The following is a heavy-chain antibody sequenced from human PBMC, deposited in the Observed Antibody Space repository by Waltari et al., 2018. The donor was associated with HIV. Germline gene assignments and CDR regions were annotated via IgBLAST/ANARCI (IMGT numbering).Heavy chain of an antibody. CDR3: ARQGEPYYYDRCDDNWFDP. CDR2: IYYSGTT. D-gene: IGHD3-22*01. V-gene: IGHV4-39*01. Sequence: LQLQESGPGLVKRWETLPLPCPALGGAVSSSSSIWGGVGQPPGKGLEWIGNIYYSGTTSYNPSLKSRVTIFVDTSKNQFSLKLSSVTAADTAVYYCARQGEPYYYDRCDDNWFDPWGQGTLVTVSS. J-gene: IGHJ5*02. CDR1: GGAVSSSSSI.